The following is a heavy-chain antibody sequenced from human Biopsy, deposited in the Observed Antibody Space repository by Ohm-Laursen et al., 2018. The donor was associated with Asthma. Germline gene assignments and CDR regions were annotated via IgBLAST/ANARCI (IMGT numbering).Heavy chain of an antibody. CDR1: GFTFSNYG. D-gene: IGHD1-26*01. CDR2: ISFDGSNK. CDR3: AKDVFPGWELRRGPDY. V-gene: IGHV3-30*18. Sequence: SLRLSCAAFGFTFSNYGMHWVRQAPGKGLDWVTVISFDGSNKNYTDSVKGRFTISRDNSRNTLHLQMNSLRAEDTAVYYCAKDVFPGWELRRGPDYWGQGTLVTVSS. J-gene: IGHJ4*02.